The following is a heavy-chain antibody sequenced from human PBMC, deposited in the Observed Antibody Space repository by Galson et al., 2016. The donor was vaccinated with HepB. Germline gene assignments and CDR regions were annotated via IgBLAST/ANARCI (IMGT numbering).Heavy chain of an antibody. CDR3: VREYYGRLEQ. Sequence: SLRLSCAVSGFSLSHYGMSWVRLAPGRGLEWISFISNTSPTTYYADSVRGRFTTSRDNAQNSLYLEMNSLRDEDTAFYFCVREYYGRLEQWGQGTLFTVSS. CDR2: ISNTSPTT. J-gene: IGHJ4*02. CDR1: GFSLSHYG. V-gene: IGHV3-48*02. D-gene: IGHD2-21*01.